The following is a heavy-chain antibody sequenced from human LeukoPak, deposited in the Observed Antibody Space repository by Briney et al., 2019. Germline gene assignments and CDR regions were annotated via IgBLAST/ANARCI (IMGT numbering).Heavy chain of an antibody. CDR2: IYSGGST. V-gene: IGHV3-53*01. CDR3: AREVNTAMALDY. Sequence: GGSLRLSCAVSGFTVSSNYMSWVRRAPGKGLEWVSVIYSGGSTYYADSVKGRFTISRDNSKNTLYLQMNSLRAEDTAVYYCAREVNTAMALDYWGQGTLVTVSS. J-gene: IGHJ4*02. D-gene: IGHD5-18*01. CDR1: GFTVSSNY.